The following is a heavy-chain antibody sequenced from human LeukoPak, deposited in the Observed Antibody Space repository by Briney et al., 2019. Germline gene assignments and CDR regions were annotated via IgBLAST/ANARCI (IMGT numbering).Heavy chain of an antibody. CDR2: IHTSGST. D-gene: IGHD1-14*01. CDR3: ARDLFPDWFDP. Sequence: SETLSLTCTVSGGSISSYYWNWVRQPAGKGLEWIGRIHTSGSTNYNPSLKSRVTMSVDTSKNQFSLKLSSVTAADTAVYYCARDLFPDWFDPWGQGTLVTVSS. CDR1: GGSISSYY. V-gene: IGHV4-4*07. J-gene: IGHJ5*02.